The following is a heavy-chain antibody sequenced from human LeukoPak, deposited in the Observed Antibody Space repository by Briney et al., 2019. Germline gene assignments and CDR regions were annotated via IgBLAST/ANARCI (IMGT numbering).Heavy chain of an antibody. CDR2: IYPDDSNT. Sequence: GESLKISCKGSGFSFSTYWIGWVRQMPGQGLEWMGIIYPDDSNTIYGPSFQGQVTISADKSINTAYLEWSSLKASDTAIYYCARQGAAGKYYYYYMDVWGKGTTVTVSS. V-gene: IGHV5-51*01. J-gene: IGHJ6*03. D-gene: IGHD6-13*01. CDR1: GFSFSTYW. CDR3: ARQGAAGKYYYYYMDV.